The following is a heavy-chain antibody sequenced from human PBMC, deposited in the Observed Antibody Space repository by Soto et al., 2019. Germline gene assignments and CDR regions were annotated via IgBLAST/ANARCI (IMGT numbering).Heavy chain of an antibody. Sequence: ASETLSLTCTVSGGSISSYYWSWIRQPPGKGLEWIGYIYYSGSTNYNPSLKSRVTISVDTSKNQFSLKLGSVTAADTAVYYCARDSVGGYSGYDHYYYYYGMDVWGQGTTVTVSS. CDR1: GGSISSYY. V-gene: IGHV4-59*01. CDR2: IYYSGST. CDR3: ARDSVGGYSGYDHYYYYYGMDV. J-gene: IGHJ6*02. D-gene: IGHD5-12*01.